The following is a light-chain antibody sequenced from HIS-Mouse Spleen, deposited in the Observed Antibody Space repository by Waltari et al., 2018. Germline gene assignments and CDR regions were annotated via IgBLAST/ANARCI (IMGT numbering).Light chain of an antibody. CDR2: GTS. CDR1: SSNIGAGYD. CDR3: QSYDSSLSGHVV. V-gene: IGLV1-40*01. J-gene: IGLJ2*01. Sequence: QSVLTQPPSVSGAPGQRVTISCTGSSSNIGAGYDVHWYQQLPGTAPKLLILGTSNRPSGVPDRFSGSKSGTSASLAITGLQAEDEADYYCQSYDSSLSGHVVFGGGTKLTVL.